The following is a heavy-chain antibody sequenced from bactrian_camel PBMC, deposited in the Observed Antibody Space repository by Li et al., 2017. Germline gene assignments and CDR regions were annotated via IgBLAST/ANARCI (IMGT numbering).Heavy chain of an antibody. D-gene: IGHD3*01. V-gene: IGHV3S55*01. CDR2: VDSDGNT. Sequence: HVQLVESGGGSVQAGGSLRLSCVASGDTISRYCMGWFRQAIGREREGVATVDSDGNTNYADSVKGRFTISQDTAKRIVYLEMKNLKPEDTAMYYCATDPGADSGSWCDAQFQTADFRFWGQGTQVTVS. J-gene: IGHJ6*01. CDR3: ATDPGADSGSWCDAQFQTADFRF. CDR1: GDTISRYC.